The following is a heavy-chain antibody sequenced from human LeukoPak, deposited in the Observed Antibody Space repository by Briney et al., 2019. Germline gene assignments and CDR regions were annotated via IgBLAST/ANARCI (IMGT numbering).Heavy chain of an antibody. V-gene: IGHV4-31*11. CDR2: IYYSGST. D-gene: IGHD6-13*01. CDR3: AGGIAAAGRGWFDP. CDR1: GGSFSGYY. Sequence: SETLSLTCAVYGGSFSGYYWSWIRQHPGKGLEWIGYIYYSGSTYYNPSLKSRVTISVDTSKNQFSLKLSSVTAADTAVYYCAGGIAAAGRGWFDPWGQGTLVTVSS. J-gene: IGHJ5*02.